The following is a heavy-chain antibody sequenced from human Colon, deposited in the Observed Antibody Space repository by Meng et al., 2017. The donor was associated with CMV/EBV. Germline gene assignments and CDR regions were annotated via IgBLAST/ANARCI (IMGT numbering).Heavy chain of an antibody. D-gene: IGHD2-2*01. V-gene: IGHV3-53*01. J-gene: IGHJ6*02. Sequence: GGSLRLSCAASGFTVTNNFMTWVRQAPGKGLEWVSVSYNDESTYYADSVKGRFTLSRDTSKNMLYLRMNSLRPDDSAVYYCASTGCNNTNCPEDVYYYYGLAVWGQGTTVTVSS. CDR1: GFTVTNNF. CDR3: ASTGCNNTNCPEDVYYYYGLAV. CDR2: SYNDEST.